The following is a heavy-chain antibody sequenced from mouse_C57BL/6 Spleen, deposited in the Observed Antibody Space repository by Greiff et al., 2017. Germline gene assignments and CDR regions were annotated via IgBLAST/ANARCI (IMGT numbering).Heavy chain of an antibody. CDR3: ARGRYGNYDYVDY. CDR2: IDPSDSYT. V-gene: IGHV1-69*01. J-gene: IGHJ2*01. CDR1: GYTFTSYW. D-gene: IGHD2-1*01. Sequence: QVQLQQPGAELVMPGASVKLSCKASGYTFTSYWMHWVKQRPGQGLEWIGEIDPSDSYTNYNQKFKGKSTLTVDKSSSTAYMQLSSLTSEDSAVYYWARGRYGNYDYVDYWGQGTTLTVSS.